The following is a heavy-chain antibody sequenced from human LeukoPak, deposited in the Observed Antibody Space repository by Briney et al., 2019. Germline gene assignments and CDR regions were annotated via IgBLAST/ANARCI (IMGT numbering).Heavy chain of an antibody. Sequence: SETLSLTCTVSGASISSYYWTWIRQPPGKGLEWIGYLSYSGSTNYNPSLKSRVTISVDMSKNQFSLKLSSVTAADTAVYYCARTTEGGYTYDYFYYYYMDVWGKGTTVTISS. J-gene: IGHJ6*03. V-gene: IGHV4-59*01. CDR2: LSYSGST. CDR1: GASISSYY. CDR3: ARTTEGGYTYDYFYYYYMDV. D-gene: IGHD5-18*01.